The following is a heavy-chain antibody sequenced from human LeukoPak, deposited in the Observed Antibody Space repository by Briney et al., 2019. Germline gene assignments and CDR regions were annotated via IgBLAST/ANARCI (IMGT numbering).Heavy chain of an antibody. D-gene: IGHD4-17*01. CDR3: ARDPRYGVGYMDV. J-gene: IGHJ6*03. Sequence: GGSLRLSCAASGFTFSNYNMNWVRQAPGKGLEWVSSISRSSIYKYYADSMKGRFTISRDNAKNSVYLQVNSVRAEDTALYYCARDPRYGVGYMDVWGKGTTVTVSS. V-gene: IGHV3-21*04. CDR2: ISRSSIYK. CDR1: GFTFSNYN.